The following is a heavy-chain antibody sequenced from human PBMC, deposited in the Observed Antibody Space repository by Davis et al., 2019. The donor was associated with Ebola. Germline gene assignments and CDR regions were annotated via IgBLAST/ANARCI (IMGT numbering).Heavy chain of an antibody. CDR3: VRIYCSGGGCYLAD. J-gene: IGHJ4*02. CDR2: ISFSGTPT. Sequence: GESLKISCAASGFTFGNDYMSWVRQAPGKGLEWLSYISFSGTPTSYADSVKGRFTISRDNGKNSVYLQMNSLRAEDTALYYCVRIYCSGGGCYLADWGQGTLVTVSS. V-gene: IGHV3-11*01. CDR1: GFTFGNDY. D-gene: IGHD2-15*01.